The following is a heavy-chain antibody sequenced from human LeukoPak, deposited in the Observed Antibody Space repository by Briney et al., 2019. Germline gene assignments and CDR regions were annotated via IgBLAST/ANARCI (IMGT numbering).Heavy chain of an antibody. V-gene: IGHV3-23*01. CDR2: ISGGGGTT. CDR1: GFTFNNYA. D-gene: IGHD3-16*02. CDR3: ARGFELITFGGAIGKLNWFDS. Sequence: GGSLRLSCAASGFTFNNYAMSWVRQAPGKGLEWVSSISGGGGTTWYVNSAKGRFTISRDNAKNSLYLQMYSLRAEDTAVYYCARGFELITFGGAIGKLNWFDSWGQGTLVTVSS. J-gene: IGHJ5*01.